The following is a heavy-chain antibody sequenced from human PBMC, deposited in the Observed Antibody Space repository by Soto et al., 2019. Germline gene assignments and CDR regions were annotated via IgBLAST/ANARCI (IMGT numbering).Heavy chain of an antibody. Sequence: EVQLVASGGGWVQPGGSLRLSCAAPAFIFIGYEMNWVRQAPGKGLVWISYISNSGTTVKYADSVKGRFTVSRDNAKKSLYLQMHSLRVEDTAVYFCARSRGGGIDDYFDHWGQGTLVTVSS. CDR3: ARSRGGGIDDYFDH. CDR2: ISNSGTTV. D-gene: IGHD2-15*01. J-gene: IGHJ4*02. V-gene: IGHV3-48*03. CDR1: AFIFIGYE.